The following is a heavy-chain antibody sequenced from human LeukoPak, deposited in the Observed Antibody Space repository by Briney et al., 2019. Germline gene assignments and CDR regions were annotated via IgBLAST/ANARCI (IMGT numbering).Heavy chain of an antibody. CDR2: MNPNSGNT. V-gene: IGHV1-8*01. CDR1: GYTFTSYD. Sequence: GASVKVSCKASGYTFTSYDINWVRQATGQGLEWMGWMNPNSGNTGYAQKFQGRVTMTRNTSISTAYMELSSLRSEDTAVYYCARGPPPGTRSGISWFDYWGQGTLVTVSS. CDR3: ARGPPPGTRSGISWFDY. J-gene: IGHJ4*02. D-gene: IGHD6-13*01.